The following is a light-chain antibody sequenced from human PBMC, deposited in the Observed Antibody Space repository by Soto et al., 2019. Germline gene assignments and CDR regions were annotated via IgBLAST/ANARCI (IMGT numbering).Light chain of an antibody. CDR1: QSISSW. V-gene: IGKV1-5*03. CDR2: KAS. CDR3: QQYNSYSLYS. J-gene: IGKJ2*01. Sequence: DIQMTQSPSTLSASVGDRVTITCRASQSISSWLAWYQQKPGKAPKLLIYKASSLESGVPSRFSGSGSGTEFTLTISSLQPDEFATYYCQQYNSYSLYSFGQGNKLEIK.